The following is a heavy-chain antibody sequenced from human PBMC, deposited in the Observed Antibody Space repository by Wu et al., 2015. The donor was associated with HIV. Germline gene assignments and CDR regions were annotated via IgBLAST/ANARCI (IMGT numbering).Heavy chain of an antibody. CDR3: ARDPPGTVAGSSWFDP. Sequence: QVQLVQSGAEVKKPGSSVRVSCRASGSTFRNHVITWVRQAPGQGLEWMGRIIPISDTVNYAQRFQGRVTITADKPTNTAYMELSSLRSEDTAVYYCARDPPGTVAGSSWFDPGAREPWSPSPQ. CDR2: IIPISDTV. D-gene: IGHD6-19*01. J-gene: IGHJ5*02. CDR1: GSTFRNHV. V-gene: IGHV1-69*14.